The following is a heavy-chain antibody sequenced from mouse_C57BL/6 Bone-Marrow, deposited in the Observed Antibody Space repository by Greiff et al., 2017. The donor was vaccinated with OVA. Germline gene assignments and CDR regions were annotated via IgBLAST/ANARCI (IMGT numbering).Heavy chain of an antibody. CDR3: TTPYDYDVY. Sequence: EVQLQQSGGELVRPGASVKLSCTASGFNIKDDYMHWVKQRPEQGLEWIGWIDPENGDTEYASKVQGKATITADTSSNTAYLQLSSLTSEDTAVYYCTTPYDYDVYWGQGTTLTVSS. J-gene: IGHJ2*01. D-gene: IGHD2-4*01. CDR1: GFNIKDDY. V-gene: IGHV14-4*01. CDR2: IDPENGDT.